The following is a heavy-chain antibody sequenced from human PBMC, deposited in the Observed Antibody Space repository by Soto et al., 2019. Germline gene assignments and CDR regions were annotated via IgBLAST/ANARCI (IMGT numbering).Heavy chain of an antibody. CDR3: ARGLYNQVGY. CDR1: GYTFTSYT. D-gene: IGHD3-3*01. V-gene: IGHV1-3*01. J-gene: IGHJ4*02. CDR2: IDAGNGNT. Sequence: QVQLVQSGAEVKKPGASVKVSCEASGYTFTSYTIHWMRQAPGQRLEWMGWIDAGNGNTQYSQKFQGRVTFTRDTSASTAYMELNSLRSEDTAVYYCARGLYNQVGYWGQGTLVTVSS.